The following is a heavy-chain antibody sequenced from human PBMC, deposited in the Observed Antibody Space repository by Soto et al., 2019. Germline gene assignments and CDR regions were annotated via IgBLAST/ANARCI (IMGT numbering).Heavy chain of an antibody. J-gene: IGHJ3*02. CDR1: GFTFSSYS. V-gene: IGHV3-21*01. CDR2: ISRSAGNT. Sequence: PGGSVRLSCAASGFTFSSYSMNWVRQAPGKGLEWVSSISRSAGNTYYADSVKGRFTISRDNAKNSMYLQMNSLRAEDTAVYYCARDQVPGLDAFDIWGQGTMVTVSS. CDR3: ARDQVPGLDAFDI.